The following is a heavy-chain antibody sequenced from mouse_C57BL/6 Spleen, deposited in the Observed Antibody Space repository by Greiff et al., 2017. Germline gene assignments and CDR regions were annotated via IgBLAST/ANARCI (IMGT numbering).Heavy chain of an antibody. Sequence: VQLQQSGAELVRPGSSVKLSCKASGYTFTSYWMHWVKQRPIQGLEWIGNIDPSDSETHYNQKFKDKATLTVDKSSSTAYMQRSSLTSEDSAVYYCARSGSYYAMDYWGQGTSVTVSS. V-gene: IGHV1-52*01. CDR3: ARSGSYYAMDY. D-gene: IGHD3-1*01. CDR2: IDPSDSET. CDR1: GYTFTSYW. J-gene: IGHJ4*01.